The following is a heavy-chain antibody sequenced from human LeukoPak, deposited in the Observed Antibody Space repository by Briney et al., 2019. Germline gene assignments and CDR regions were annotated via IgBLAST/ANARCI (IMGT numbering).Heavy chain of an antibody. CDR1: GYTFTSDY. V-gene: IGHV1-46*01. CDR3: AREIPYCSSTSCPFGS. D-gene: IGHD2-2*01. Sequence: ASVKVSCKASGYTFTSDYMHWVRQAPGQGLEWMGITNPSGGSTSYAQRFQGRVTMTRDTSTSTVYMELSSLRSEDTAVYYCAREIPYCSSTSCPFGSWGQGTLVTVSS. CDR2: TNPSGGST. J-gene: IGHJ5*02.